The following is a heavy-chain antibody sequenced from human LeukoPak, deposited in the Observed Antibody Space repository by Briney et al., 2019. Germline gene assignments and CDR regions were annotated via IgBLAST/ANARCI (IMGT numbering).Heavy chain of an antibody. CDR2: ISTTSSTI. J-gene: IGHJ4*02. V-gene: IGHV3-48*01. CDR3: ARDRDWAFDY. Sequence: GGSLRLSCAASGFTFSSNSMNWVRQAPGKGLEWVSYISTTSSTIYYADSVKGRFTISRDNAKNSLYLQVNSLRAEDTAVYYCARDRDWAFDYWGQGTLVTVSS. D-gene: IGHD2-21*02. CDR1: GFTFSSNS.